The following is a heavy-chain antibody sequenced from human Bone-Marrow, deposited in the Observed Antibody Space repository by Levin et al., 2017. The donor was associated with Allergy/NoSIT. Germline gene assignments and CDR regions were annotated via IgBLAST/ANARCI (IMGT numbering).Heavy chain of an antibody. J-gene: IGHJ5*02. Sequence: GGSLRLSCAASGFTFSTYWMHWVRQAPGKGLVWVSRIQSNGKTNYADSVKGRFTISRDNAKNKLYLQMNSLTVEDTAVYYCARDRFYSDSGSNFSWFDPWGQGTLVTVSS. CDR2: IQSNGKT. CDR3: ARDRFYSDSGSNFSWFDP. V-gene: IGHV3-74*01. D-gene: IGHD3-10*01. CDR1: GFTFSTYW.